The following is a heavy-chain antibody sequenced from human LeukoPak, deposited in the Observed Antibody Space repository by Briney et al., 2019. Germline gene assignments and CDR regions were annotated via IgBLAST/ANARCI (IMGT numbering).Heavy chain of an antibody. CDR2: IYYSGST. CDR1: GGSISSSSYY. CDR3: ARTTVVVTAILTHDAFDI. D-gene: IGHD2-21*02. V-gene: IGHV4-39*01. Sequence: SETLSLTCTVSGGSISSSSYYWGWIRQPPGKGLEWIGSIYYSGSTYYNPSLKSRVTISVDTSKNQFSLKLSSVTAADTAVYYCARTTVVVTAILTHDAFDIWGQGTMVTVSS. J-gene: IGHJ3*02.